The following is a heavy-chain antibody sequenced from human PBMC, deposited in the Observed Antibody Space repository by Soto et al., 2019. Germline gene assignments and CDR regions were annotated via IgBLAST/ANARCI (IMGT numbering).Heavy chain of an antibody. V-gene: IGHV1-46*01. J-gene: IGHJ4*02. CDR2: INPSGGST. CDR3: ARQQLTLGPFDY. Sequence: ASVKASCKSSGDTITSYYMHWVRQAPEQGLEWMGIINPSGGSTSYAQKFQGRVTMTTDTSTSTVYMELSSLRSEDTAVDYGARQQLTLGPFDYWGQGTLVTVS. D-gene: IGHD6-13*01. CDR1: GDTITSYY.